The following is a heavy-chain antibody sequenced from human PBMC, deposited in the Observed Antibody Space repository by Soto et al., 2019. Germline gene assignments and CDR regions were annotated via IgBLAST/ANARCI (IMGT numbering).Heavy chain of an antibody. CDR2: IYSSGST. V-gene: IGHV4-59*01. Sequence: PSETLSLTCTGSGGSISSYYGSWIRQPPGKGLEWIGYIYSSGSTTYNPSLESRVTISEDTSKNQLSLWLSSVTPADTAVYYCARESRHSSGWFFEYWGQGMLVTVS. CDR3: ARESRHSSGWFFEY. D-gene: IGHD6-19*01. CDR1: GGSISSYY. J-gene: IGHJ4*02.